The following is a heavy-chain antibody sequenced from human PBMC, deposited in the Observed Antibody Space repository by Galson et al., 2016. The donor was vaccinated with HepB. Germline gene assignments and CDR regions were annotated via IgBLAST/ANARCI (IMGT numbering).Heavy chain of an antibody. Sequence: SVKVSCKASGGSFSKYTFSWVRQAPGQGLEWMGGIVPIVGTADYAQKFQGRVTITADESPTTIYMHLNNLRSEDTAVYYCAREALHQQWLFQLWGQGTLVFVSS. CDR2: IVPIVGTA. CDR3: AREALHQQWLFQL. J-gene: IGHJ4*02. V-gene: IGHV1-69*13. CDR1: GGSFSKYT. D-gene: IGHD6-19*01.